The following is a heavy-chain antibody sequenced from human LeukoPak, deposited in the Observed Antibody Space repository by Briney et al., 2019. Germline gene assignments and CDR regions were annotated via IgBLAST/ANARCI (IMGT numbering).Heavy chain of an antibody. Sequence: GGSMRLSCAASGFTFSSYWMHWVRQAPGKGLVWVSRINTDGSSTSYADSVKGRFTISRDNAKNTLYLQMNSLRAEDTAVYYCARGTYYYDSSGSWSYWGQGTLVTVSS. CDR2: INTDGSST. J-gene: IGHJ4*02. D-gene: IGHD3-22*01. CDR3: ARGTYYYDSSGSWSY. V-gene: IGHV3-74*01. CDR1: GFTFSSYW.